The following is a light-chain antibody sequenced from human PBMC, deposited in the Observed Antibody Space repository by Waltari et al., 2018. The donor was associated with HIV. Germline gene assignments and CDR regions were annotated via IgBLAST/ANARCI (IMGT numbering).Light chain of an antibody. CDR3: QQYDNLLAALT. CDR1: QDISNY. J-gene: IGKJ4*01. CDR2: DAS. V-gene: IGKV1-33*01. Sequence: DIQMTQSPSSLSASVGDRVTITFQASQDISNYLTWYQQKPGKAPKLLIYDASNLETGVPSRFSGSGSGTDFTFTISSLQPEDIATYYCQQYDNLLAALTFGGGTKVEIK.